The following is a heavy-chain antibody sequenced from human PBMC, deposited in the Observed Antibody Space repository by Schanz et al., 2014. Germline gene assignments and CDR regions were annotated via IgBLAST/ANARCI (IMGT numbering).Heavy chain of an antibody. CDR3: ATDYSGGGCHI. J-gene: IGHJ3*02. Sequence: QVQLVESGGGVVQPGRSLRLSCAVSGFTFSSYGMHWVRQAPGKGLEWVALISYDGSNKHYADSVKGRFTISRDNSKKTLYVQMKSLRAEDTALYFCATDYSGGGCHIWGQGTMVTVSS. V-gene: IGHV3-30*03. D-gene: IGHD6-19*01. CDR1: GFTFSSYG. CDR2: ISYDGSNK.